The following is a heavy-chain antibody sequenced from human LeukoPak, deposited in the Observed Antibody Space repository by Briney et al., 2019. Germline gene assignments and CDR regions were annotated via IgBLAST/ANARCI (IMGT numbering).Heavy chain of an antibody. CDR3: ALYQLTHH. Sequence: GGSLRLSCAASGFTFSNTAMSWVRQAPGKGLEWLSIISGSGLNAYYADSVKGRFTISRDNSKNTLYLQMNSLRAEDTAVYYCALYQLTHHWGQGTLVTVSS. D-gene: IGHD2-2*01. J-gene: IGHJ4*02. V-gene: IGHV3-23*01. CDR2: ISGSGLNA. CDR1: GFTFSNTA.